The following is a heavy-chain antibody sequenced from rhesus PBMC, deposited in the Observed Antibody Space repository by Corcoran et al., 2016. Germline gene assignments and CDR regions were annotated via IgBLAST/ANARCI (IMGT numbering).Heavy chain of an antibody. J-gene: IGHJ4*01. CDR1: GGSISSGYYY. D-gene: IGHD4-23*01. V-gene: IGHV4-122*02. Sequence: QVQLQESGPGLVKPSETLSLTCAVSGGSISSGYYYWSWIRQPPGKGLEWIGYITYSGSTSYNPSRKSGVTISRDTSKNQFSLKLSSVTAADTAVYYCARDTAWSSNFLDYWGQGVLVTVSS. CDR2: ITYSGST. CDR3: ARDTAWSSNFLDY.